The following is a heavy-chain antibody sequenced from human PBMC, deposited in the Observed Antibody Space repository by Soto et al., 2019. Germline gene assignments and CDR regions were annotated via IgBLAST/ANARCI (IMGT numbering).Heavy chain of an antibody. CDR1: GFTFNRYA. J-gene: IGHJ6*03. CDR3: AKGHCSSTSCYYYYYYMDV. D-gene: IGHD2-2*01. CDR2: ISGSGGST. Sequence: GGSLRLSCAASGFTFNRYAISWVRQTPGKGLEWVSTISGSGGSTYYADSVKGRFTISRDSFKNTLYLQINSLRAEDTAVYYCAKGHCSSTSCYYYYYYMDVWGKGTTVTVSS. V-gene: IGHV3-23*01.